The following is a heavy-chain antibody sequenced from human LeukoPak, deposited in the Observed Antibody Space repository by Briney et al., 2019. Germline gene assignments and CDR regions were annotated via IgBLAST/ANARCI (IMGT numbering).Heavy chain of an antibody. CDR3: ARAGSYYDFWSGRGAFDI. V-gene: IGHV4-30-4*08. D-gene: IGHD3-3*01. Sequence: PSQTLSLTCTVSGGSISSGDYYWSWIRQPPGKGLEWIGYIYYSGSTYYNPSLKNRVTISVDTSKNQFSLKLSSVTAADTAVYYCARAGSYYDFWSGRGAFDIWGQGTMVTVSS. J-gene: IGHJ3*02. CDR1: GGSISSGDYY. CDR2: IYYSGST.